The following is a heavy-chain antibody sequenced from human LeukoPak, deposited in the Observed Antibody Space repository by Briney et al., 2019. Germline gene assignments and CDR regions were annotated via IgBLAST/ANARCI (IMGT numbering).Heavy chain of an antibody. CDR1: GASISSYY. D-gene: IGHD1-26*01. CDR2: IDYSGST. CDR3: ARRPSGSSSSGPPV. Sequence: MPSETLSLTCSVSGASISSYYWSWIRQPPGKGLEWIGYIDYSGSTNYSPSLKSRVTISIDTSKNQFSLKLSSVTAADTAVYYCARRPSGSSSSGPPVWGQGTTVTVSS. V-gene: IGHV4-59*12. J-gene: IGHJ6*02.